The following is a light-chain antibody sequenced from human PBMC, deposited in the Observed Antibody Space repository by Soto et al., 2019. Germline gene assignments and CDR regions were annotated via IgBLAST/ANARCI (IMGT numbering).Light chain of an antibody. V-gene: IGKV3-20*01. J-gene: IGKJ1*01. Sequence: ENGLKQTTGTLSWSPGERATRSCTASQSVSSSYLAWYQQKPGQAPRLLIYGASSRATGIPDRFSGSGSGTDFTLTISRLEPDDFAVYYCQQYTESRTFGQGTKVDIK. CDR1: QSVSSSY. CDR2: GAS. CDR3: QQYTESRT.